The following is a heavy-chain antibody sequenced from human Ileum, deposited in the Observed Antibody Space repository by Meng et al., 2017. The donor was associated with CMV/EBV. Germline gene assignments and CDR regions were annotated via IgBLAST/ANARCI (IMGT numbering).Heavy chain of an antibody. CDR1: GGPISRTSYY. CDR2: MYYSGST. V-gene: IGHV4-39*07. J-gene: IGHJ6*02. CDR3: AGLSMVRGVIPSGDV. Sequence: GSLRLSCTVSGGPISRTSYYWGWIRQPPGKGLEWIGSMYYSGSTYYNPSLKSRVTLSLDTSNNQFSLKLSSVTAADTAVYYCAGLSMVRGVIPSGDVWGQGTTVTVSS. D-gene: IGHD3-10*01.